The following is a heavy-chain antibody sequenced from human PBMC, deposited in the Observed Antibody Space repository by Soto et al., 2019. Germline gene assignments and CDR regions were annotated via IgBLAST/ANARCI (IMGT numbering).Heavy chain of an antibody. CDR3: ARAGFHDSSGYYRDHDAFDI. CDR1: GYTFTSYD. V-gene: IGHV1-69*10. Sequence: VASVKVSCKASGYTFTSYDINWVRQATGQGLEWMGWIIPILGIANYAQKFQGRVTITADKSTSTAYMELSSLRSEDTAVYYCARAGFHDSSGYYRDHDAFDIWGQGTMVT. J-gene: IGHJ3*02. D-gene: IGHD3-22*01. CDR2: IIPILGIA.